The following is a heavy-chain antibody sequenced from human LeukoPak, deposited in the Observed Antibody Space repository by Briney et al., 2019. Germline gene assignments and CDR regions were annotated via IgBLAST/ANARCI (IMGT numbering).Heavy chain of an antibody. CDR1: GAIFSVFA. D-gene: IGHD2/OR15-2a*01. J-gene: IGHJ5*02. V-gene: IGHV3-30*01. Sequence: GGSLRLSCAFSGAIFSVFALHWVRQAPGKGLEWVAVISDVGSDKYYADSVKGRFTISRDNSKNTLYLQMNSLRADDTAVYYCASSLLLFAPGGSWGQGTLVTVSS. CDR2: ISDVGSDK. CDR3: ASSLLLFAPGGS.